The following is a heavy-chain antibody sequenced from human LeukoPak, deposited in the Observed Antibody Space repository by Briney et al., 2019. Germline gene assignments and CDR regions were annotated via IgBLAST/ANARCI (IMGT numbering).Heavy chain of an antibody. CDR2: ISYDGSNK. V-gene: IGHV3-30*18. CDR3: AKDSSWEYGEAGFRFDY. D-gene: IGHD2/OR15-2a*01. CDR1: GFTFSSYG. J-gene: IGHJ4*02. Sequence: GGSLRLSCAASGFTFSSYGMHWVRQAPGKGLEWVAVISYDGSNKYYADSVKGRFTISRDNAKNSLYLQMNSLRAEDTALYYCAKDSSWEYGEAGFRFDYWGQGTLVTVSS.